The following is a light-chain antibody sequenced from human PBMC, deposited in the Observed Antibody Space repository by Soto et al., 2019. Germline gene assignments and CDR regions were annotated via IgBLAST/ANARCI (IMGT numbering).Light chain of an antibody. V-gene: IGKV3-11*01. J-gene: IGKJ2*01. CDR1: QSVSSY. CDR3: QQRSNWPTMYT. CDR2: DAS. Sequence: EIVLTQSPATLSLSPGERATLSCRASQSVSSYLAWCQQKPGQAPRLLIYDASNRATGIPARFSGSGSGTDFTLTISSLEPEDFAVYYCQQRSNWPTMYTFGQGTKVDIK.